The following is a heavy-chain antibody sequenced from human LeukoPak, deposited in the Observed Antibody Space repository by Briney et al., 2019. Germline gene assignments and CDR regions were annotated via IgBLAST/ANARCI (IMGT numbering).Heavy chain of an antibody. CDR1: GYTFTSYA. CDR2: INTNTGNP. J-gene: IGHJ5*02. Sequence: ASVKVSCKASGYTFTSYAMNWVRQAPGQGLEWMGWINTNTGNPTYAQGFTGRFVFSLDTSVSTAYLQISSLKAEDTAVYYCARKRWLQSKEKGFWFDPWGQGTLVTVSS. V-gene: IGHV7-4-1*02. CDR3: ARKRWLQSKEKGFWFDP. D-gene: IGHD5-24*01.